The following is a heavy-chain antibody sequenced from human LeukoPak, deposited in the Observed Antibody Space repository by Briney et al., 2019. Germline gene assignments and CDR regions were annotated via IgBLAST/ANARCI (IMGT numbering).Heavy chain of an antibody. D-gene: IGHD6-19*01. CDR1: GFSIAPFW. J-gene: IGHJ3*02. Sequence: PGGSLRPSCVASGFSIAPFWMTWVRQAPDKGLEWVANIRVDESRLYYVDSVKGRFTISRDNAKNSLYLQMSNLRAEDTSVYYCARDRNYCSSDRCYDVFDIWGQGTMVTVSS. V-gene: IGHV3-7*01. CDR2: IRVDESRL. CDR3: ARDRNYCSSDRCYDVFDI.